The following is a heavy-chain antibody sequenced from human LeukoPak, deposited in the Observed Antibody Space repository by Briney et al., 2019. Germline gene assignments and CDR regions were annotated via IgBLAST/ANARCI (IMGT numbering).Heavy chain of an antibody. J-gene: IGHJ4*02. CDR2: ISGSGGST. Sequence: GGSLRLSCAASGFTFSSYAMSWVRQAPGKGLEWVSAISGSGGSTYYADSVKGRFTISRDNSKNTLYLQMNSLRAEDTAVYYCAKDDEQLPQHTSFDYWGQGTLVTVSS. CDR3: AKDDEQLPQHTSFDY. V-gene: IGHV3-23*01. CDR1: GFTFSSYA. D-gene: IGHD6-13*01.